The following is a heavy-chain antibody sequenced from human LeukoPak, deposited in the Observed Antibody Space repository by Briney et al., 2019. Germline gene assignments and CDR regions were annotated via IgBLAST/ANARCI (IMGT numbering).Heavy chain of an antibody. J-gene: IGHJ4*02. CDR3: AGGFGSRYHTSYC. V-gene: IGHV3-66*02. CDR1: GFTPSYNH. D-gene: IGHD3-10*01. CDR2: VYMAGTI. Sequence: GGSLRLSCAASGFTPSYNHMPWVRPAPGKGLVWVSIVYMAGTIYYAESTKGRFNASRDNSKTTLFLQMDSMRVEDTAVYYCAGGFGSRYHTSYCWGQGILVTVSS.